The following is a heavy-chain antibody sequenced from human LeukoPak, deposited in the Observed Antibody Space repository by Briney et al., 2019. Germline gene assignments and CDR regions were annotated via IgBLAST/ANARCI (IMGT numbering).Heavy chain of an antibody. V-gene: IGHV4-61*02. CDR3: ARMYYDFWSGYYGGIDY. CDR1: GGSISSGSYY. J-gene: IGHJ4*02. CDR2: IYTSGST. D-gene: IGHD3-3*01. Sequence: SETLSLTCTVSGGSISSGSYYWSWLRQPAGTGLEGIGRIYTSGSTNYNPSLKSRVTISVDTSKNQFSLKLSSVTAADTAVYYCARMYYDFWSGYYGGIDYWGQGTLVTVSS.